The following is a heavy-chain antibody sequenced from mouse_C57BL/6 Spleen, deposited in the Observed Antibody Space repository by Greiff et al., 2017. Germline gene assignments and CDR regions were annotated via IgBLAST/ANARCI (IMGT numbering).Heavy chain of an antibody. CDR3: ARRGKAIDY. CDR1: GYTFTSYW. Sequence: QVQLQQPGAELVRPGSSVKLSCKASGYTFTSYWMHWVKQRPGQGLEWIGDIDPSDSYTNYNQKFKGKATLTVDTSSSTAYMQLISLTAEDAAVYYCARRGKAIDYWGQGTSVTVSS. CDR2: IDPSDSYT. V-gene: IGHV1-59*01. J-gene: IGHJ4*01.